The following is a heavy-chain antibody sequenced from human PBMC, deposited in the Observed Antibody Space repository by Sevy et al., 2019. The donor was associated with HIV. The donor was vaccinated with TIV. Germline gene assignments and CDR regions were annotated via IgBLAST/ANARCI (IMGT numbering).Heavy chain of an antibody. CDR2: INHSGST. D-gene: IGHD6-13*01. CDR1: GGSFSGYY. Sequence: SETLSLTCAVYGGSFSGYYWSWIRQPPGKGLEWIGEINHSGSTNYNPSLKSRITISVDKSKNQFSLKLSSVTAADTAVYYCAREWIAAAGSYYFDYWGQGTLVTVSS. J-gene: IGHJ4*02. V-gene: IGHV4-34*01. CDR3: AREWIAAAGSYYFDY.